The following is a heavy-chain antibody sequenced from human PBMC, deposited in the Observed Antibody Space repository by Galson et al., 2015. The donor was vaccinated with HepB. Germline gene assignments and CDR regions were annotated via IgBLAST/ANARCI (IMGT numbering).Heavy chain of an antibody. V-gene: IGHV3-30*17. CDR2: IAHDGKTE. D-gene: IGHD3-10*01. J-gene: IGHJ4*02. CDR1: VFTFSSYA. Sequence: SLRLSCAASVFTFSSYAVHWVRQAPGKGLEWVAVIAHDGKTEYYADSVRSRFTISRDNSNNTLYLQLNSPRLEDTAVYYCARSITMVRINTPDYWGQGTLVIVSS. CDR3: ARSITMVRINTPDY.